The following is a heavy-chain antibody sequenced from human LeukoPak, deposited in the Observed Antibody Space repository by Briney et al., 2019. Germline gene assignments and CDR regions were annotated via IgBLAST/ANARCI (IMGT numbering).Heavy chain of an antibody. Sequence: SETLSLTCTVSGGSISSSSYYWGWIRQPPGKGLEWIGSIYYSGSTYYNPSLKSRVTISVDTSKNQFSLKLSSVTAADTAVYYCASTPWSGYCQSPLGYFDYWGQGTLVTVSS. D-gene: IGHD3-3*01. V-gene: IGHV4-39*01. J-gene: IGHJ4*02. CDR2: IYYSGST. CDR3: ASTPWSGYCQSPLGYFDY. CDR1: GGSISSSSYY.